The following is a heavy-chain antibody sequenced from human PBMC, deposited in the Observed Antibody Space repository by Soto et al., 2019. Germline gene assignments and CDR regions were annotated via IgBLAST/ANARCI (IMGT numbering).Heavy chain of an antibody. CDR2: INHSGST. CDR1: GGSFSGYY. D-gene: IGHD6-13*01. J-gene: IGHJ4*02. Sequence: ASETLSLTCAVYGGSFSGYYWSWIRQPPGKELEWIREINHSGSTSYNPSLKSRVTISVDTSKNQFSLKLSSVTAADTAVYYCARYGELVPPGRKRTQPYYFDYWGQGTLVTLSS. CDR3: ARYGELVPPGRKRTQPYYFDY. V-gene: IGHV4-34*01.